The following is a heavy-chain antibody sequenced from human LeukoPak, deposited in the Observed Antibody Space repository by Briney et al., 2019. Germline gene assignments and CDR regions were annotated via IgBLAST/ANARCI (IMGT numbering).Heavy chain of an antibody. V-gene: IGHV3-7*01. CDR3: ARDLSYSSSSGIFQH. J-gene: IGHJ1*01. CDR1: GFTFSTYA. D-gene: IGHD6-6*01. Sequence: GGSLRLSCAASGFTFSTYAMSWVRQAPGKGLEWVANIKQDGSEKYYVDSVKGRFTISRDNAKNSLYLQMNSLRAEDTAVYYCARDLSYSSSSGIFQHWGQGTLVTVSS. CDR2: IKQDGSEK.